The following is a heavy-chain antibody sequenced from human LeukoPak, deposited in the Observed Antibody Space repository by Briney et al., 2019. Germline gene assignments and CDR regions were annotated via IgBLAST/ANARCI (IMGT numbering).Heavy chain of an antibody. CDR1: GFTFSEYW. V-gene: IGHV3-7*01. D-gene: IGHD6-19*01. J-gene: IGHJ4*02. Sequence: GGSLRLSCGASGFTFSEYWMTWVRQAPGRGPEWVANIKGDGSRIYYVDSVTGRFTISRDNDKNSLYLQMNNLRVEDTAVYHCARDGSCFDFWGQGALVTVSS. CDR3: ARDGSCFDF. CDR2: IKGDGSRI.